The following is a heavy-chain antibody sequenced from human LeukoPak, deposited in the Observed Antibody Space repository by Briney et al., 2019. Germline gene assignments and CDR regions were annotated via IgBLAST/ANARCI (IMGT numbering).Heavy chain of an antibody. D-gene: IGHD2-21*01. CDR3: ARDGGEISHYYIDY. J-gene: IGHJ4*02. V-gene: IGHV3-7*01. CDR2: IKKDGSEK. Sequence: GGSLRLSCAASGFTFSNNWMNWVRQAPGKGLEWVANIKKDGSEKYYLDSVKGRFTISRDNAKNSLYLQMNSLRAEDTAVYYCARDGGEISHYYIDYWGQGTLVTVSS. CDR1: GFTFSNNW.